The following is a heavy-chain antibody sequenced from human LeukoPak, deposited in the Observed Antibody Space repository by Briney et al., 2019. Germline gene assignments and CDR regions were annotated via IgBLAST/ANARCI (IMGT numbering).Heavy chain of an antibody. J-gene: IGHJ4*02. CDR3: AKDYYYDSSGYYYRGVFDY. CDR1: GFTFSSYG. Sequence: TGGSLRLSCAASGFTFSSYGMHWVRQAPGKGLEWVSAISGSGGSTYYADSVKGRFTISRDNSKNTLYLQMNSLRAEDTAVYYCAKDYYYDSSGYYYRGVFDYWGQGTLVTVSS. V-gene: IGHV3-23*01. CDR2: ISGSGGST. D-gene: IGHD3-22*01.